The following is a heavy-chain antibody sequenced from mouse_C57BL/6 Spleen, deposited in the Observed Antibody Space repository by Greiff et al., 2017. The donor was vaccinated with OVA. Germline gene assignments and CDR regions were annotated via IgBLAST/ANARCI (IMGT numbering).Heavy chain of an antibody. D-gene: IGHD1-1*01. J-gene: IGHJ1*03. V-gene: IGHV1-18*01. Sequence: EVKLVESGPELVKPGASVKIPCKASGYTFTDYNMDWVKQSHGKSLEWIGDINPNNGGTIYNQKFKGKATLTVDKSSSTAYMELRSLTSEDTAVYYCARSGGSCLWYFDVWGTGTTVTVSS. CDR2: INPNNGGT. CDR1: GYTFTDYN. CDR3: ARSGGSCLWYFDV.